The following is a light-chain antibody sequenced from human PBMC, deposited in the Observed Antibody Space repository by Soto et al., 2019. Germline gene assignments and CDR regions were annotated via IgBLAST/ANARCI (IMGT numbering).Light chain of an antibody. CDR2: EVS. Sequence: QSALTQPASVSGSPGQSITISSTGTSSDVGGYNYVSWYQQHPGKAPKLMIYEVSNRPSGVSNRFSGSKSGNTASLTISGLQAEDEADYYCSSYTSSSTVFGTGTMLTVL. CDR1: SSDVGGYNY. CDR3: SSYTSSSTV. J-gene: IGLJ1*01. V-gene: IGLV2-14*01.